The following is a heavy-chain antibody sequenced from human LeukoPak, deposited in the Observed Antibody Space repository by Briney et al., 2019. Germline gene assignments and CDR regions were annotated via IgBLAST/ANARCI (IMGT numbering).Heavy chain of an antibody. CDR3: ASNFGTIAVADYGMDV. D-gene: IGHD6-19*01. CDR1: GHTFTNYD. Sequence: AASVKVSCKASGHTFTNYDIHWVRQASGQGLEWMGWMNVNSGNTGYAQKFQGRLTMTRDTSITTAYMDLSGLKSEDTAVYYCASNFGTIAVADYGMDVWGQGTTVTVSS. J-gene: IGHJ6*02. V-gene: IGHV1-8*01. CDR2: MNVNSGNT.